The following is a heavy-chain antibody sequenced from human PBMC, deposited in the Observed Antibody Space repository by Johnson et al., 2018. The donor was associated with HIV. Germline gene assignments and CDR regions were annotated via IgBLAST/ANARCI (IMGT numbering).Heavy chain of an antibody. CDR3: ARDVPPPGARSWFRESPYCDI. CDR2: ISYDGSNK. J-gene: IGHJ3*02. V-gene: IGHV3-30-3*01. D-gene: IGHD3-10*01. Sequence: QVQLVESGGGVVQPGRSLRLSCAASGFTFSSYAMHWVRQAPGKGLEWVAVISYDGSNKYYADSVKGRFTISRDHSKNTLYLQMNSLRAEDTALYYCARDVPPPGARSWFRESPYCDIWGQGTMVTVSS. CDR1: GFTFSSYA.